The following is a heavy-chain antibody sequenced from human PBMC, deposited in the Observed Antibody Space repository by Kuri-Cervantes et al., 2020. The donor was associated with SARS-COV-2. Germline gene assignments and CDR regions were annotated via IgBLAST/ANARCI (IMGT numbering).Heavy chain of an antibody. Sequence: GESLKISCAASGFTFSSYAMHWVRQAPGKGLEYVTAISSNGGSTYYANSVKGRFTISRDNSKNTLYLHMGSLRAEDMAVYYCTRLDYAMDVWGQGTTVTVSS. D-gene: IGHD6-6*01. CDR2: ISSNGGST. CDR1: GFTFSSYA. CDR3: TRLDYAMDV. V-gene: IGHV3-64*01. J-gene: IGHJ6*02.